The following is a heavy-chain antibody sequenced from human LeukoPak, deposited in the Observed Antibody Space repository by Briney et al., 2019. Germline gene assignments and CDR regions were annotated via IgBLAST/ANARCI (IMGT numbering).Heavy chain of an antibody. J-gene: IGHJ4*02. Sequence: SETLSLTCTVSGDSISSSNYYWGWIRQPPGKGLEWIGTIYYNGATQYNPSLRSRVTMSVDTSQNQFSLKLTSVTAADTAVYYCARGSLLGQYNWNVYFDYWGQGTLVTVSS. V-gene: IGHV4-39*07. CDR1: GDSISSSNYY. CDR2: IYYNGAT. D-gene: IGHD1-20*01. CDR3: ARGSLLGQYNWNVYFDY.